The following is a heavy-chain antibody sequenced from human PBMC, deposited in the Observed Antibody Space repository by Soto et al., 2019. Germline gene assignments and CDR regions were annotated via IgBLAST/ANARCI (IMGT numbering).Heavy chain of an antibody. CDR2: IYHSGST. V-gene: IGHV4-30-2*02. CDR3: ARSLSVAAMNPLSTLDY. D-gene: IGHD2-15*01. J-gene: IGHJ4*02. CDR1: GGSISSCGYS. Sequence: SETLSLTCAVSGGSISSCGYSWSWIRHPPGKGLDWIGYIYHSGSTYYNPSLKSRVTISVDTSKNQFSLKLSSVTAADTAVYYCARSLSVAAMNPLSTLDYWGQGTLVTVSS.